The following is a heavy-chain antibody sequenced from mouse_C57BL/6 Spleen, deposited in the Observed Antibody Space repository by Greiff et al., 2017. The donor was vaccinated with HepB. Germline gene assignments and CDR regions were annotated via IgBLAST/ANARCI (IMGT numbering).Heavy chain of an antibody. CDR2: IYPGDGDT. V-gene: IGHV1-82*01. Sequence: QVQLQQSGPELVKPGASVKISCKASGYAFSSSWMNWVKQRPGKGLEWIGRIYPGDGDTNYNGKFKGKATLTADKSSSTAYMQLSSLTSEDSAVYFCGDGSNYVYAMDYWGQGTSVTVSS. D-gene: IGHD2-5*01. J-gene: IGHJ4*01. CDR3: GDGSNYVYAMDY. CDR1: GYAFSSSW.